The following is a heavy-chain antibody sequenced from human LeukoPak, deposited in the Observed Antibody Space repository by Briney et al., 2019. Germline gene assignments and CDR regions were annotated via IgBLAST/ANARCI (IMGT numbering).Heavy chain of an antibody. Sequence: SVKVSCKASGGTFSSYTISWVRQAPGQGLEWMGRIIPILGIANYAQKFQGGVTITADKSTSTAYMELSSLRSEDTAVYYCARARYCSGGSCYSDFDYWGQGTLVTVSS. CDR3: ARARYCSGGSCYSDFDY. J-gene: IGHJ4*02. CDR1: GGTFSSYT. CDR2: IIPILGIA. V-gene: IGHV1-69*02. D-gene: IGHD2-15*01.